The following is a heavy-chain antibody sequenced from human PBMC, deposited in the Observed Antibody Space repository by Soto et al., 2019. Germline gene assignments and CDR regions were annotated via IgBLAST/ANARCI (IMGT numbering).Heavy chain of an antibody. V-gene: IGHV3-48*01. D-gene: IGHD3-22*01. CDR3: AKDTFYHDSSGYYVFDY. CDR1: GFTFSSYS. J-gene: IGHJ4*02. Sequence: GGSLRLSCAASGFTFSSYSMNWVRQAPGKGLEWVSYISSSSSTIYYADSVKGRFTISRDNSKNTMYLEMNSLRAEDTAVYYCAKDTFYHDSSGYYVFDYWGQGTLVTVS. CDR2: ISSSSSTI.